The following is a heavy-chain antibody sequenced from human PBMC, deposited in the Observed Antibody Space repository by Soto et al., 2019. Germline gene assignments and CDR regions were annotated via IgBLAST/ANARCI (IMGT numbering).Heavy chain of an antibody. D-gene: IGHD6-6*01. CDR3: ARGGSSSSSVYYYYYYMDV. J-gene: IGHJ6*03. CDR1: GYTFTSYA. CDR2: INADNGNT. Sequence: ASVKVSCKASGYTFTSYAMHWVRQAPGQRLEWMGWINADNGNTKYSQKLQGRVTMTTDTSASTAYMELRSLRSDDTAVYYCARGGSSSSSVYYYYYYMDVWGKGTTVTVSS. V-gene: IGHV1-3*01.